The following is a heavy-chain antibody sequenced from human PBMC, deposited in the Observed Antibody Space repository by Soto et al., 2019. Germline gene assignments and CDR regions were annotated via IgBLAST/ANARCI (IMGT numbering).Heavy chain of an antibody. D-gene: IGHD2-2*01. CDR2: IIPIFGTA. CDR1: GGTFSSYA. CDR3: ARGVAAKLLFSSDSPNCFDP. Sequence: ASLKVSCKASGGTFSSYAISWVRQAPGQGLEWMGGIIPIFGTANYAQKFQSRVTITADESTSTAYMALTRLRSEDTAAYYWARGVAAKLLFSSDSPNCFDPCGKGTLVTIS. J-gene: IGHJ5*02. V-gene: IGHV1-69*13.